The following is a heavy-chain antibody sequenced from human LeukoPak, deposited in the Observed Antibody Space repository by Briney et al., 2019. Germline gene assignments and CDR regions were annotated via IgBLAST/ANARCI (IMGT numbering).Heavy chain of an antibody. CDR2: IYHNGHT. CDR3: TRGVALSDHGIIDS. Sequence: SETLSLTCAVSGYSVSSGFFWGWIRQPPGKGLEWIATIYHNGHTYYNPSLKSRVTISVDTSKNQFSLKVSSMTAADTAVYYCTRGVALSDHGIIDSWGQGTLATVSS. CDR1: GYSVSSGFF. D-gene: IGHD6-19*01. J-gene: IGHJ4*02. V-gene: IGHV4-38-2*01.